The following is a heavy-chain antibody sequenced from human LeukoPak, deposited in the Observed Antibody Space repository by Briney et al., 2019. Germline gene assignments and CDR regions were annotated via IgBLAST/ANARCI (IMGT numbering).Heavy chain of an antibody. Sequence: GGSLRLSCAASGFTFSSYAMSWVRQAPGKGLEWASIFRGSDGSTYYADSVKGRFTISRDNTKNSLYLQMNSLRAEDTAVYYCAKDGGSDPDSFDIWGQGTMVTVSS. J-gene: IGHJ3*02. CDR1: GFTFSSYA. V-gene: IGHV3-23*01. CDR2: FRGSDGST. CDR3: AKDGGSDPDSFDI. D-gene: IGHD2-15*01.